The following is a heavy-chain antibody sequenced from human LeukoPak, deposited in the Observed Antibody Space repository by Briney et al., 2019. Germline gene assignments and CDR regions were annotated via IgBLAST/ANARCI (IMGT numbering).Heavy chain of an antibody. CDR1: GGYISSYY. CDR3: ARDGYCSSTSCYTNWFDP. Sequence: SETLSLTCTVSGGYISSYYWSWIRQPAGKGLEWIGRIYTSGSTNYNPSLKSRVTMSVDTSKNQFSLKLSSVTAADTAVYYCARDGYCSSTSCYTNWFDPWGQGTLVTVSS. CDR2: IYTSGST. J-gene: IGHJ5*02. D-gene: IGHD2-2*02. V-gene: IGHV4-4*07.